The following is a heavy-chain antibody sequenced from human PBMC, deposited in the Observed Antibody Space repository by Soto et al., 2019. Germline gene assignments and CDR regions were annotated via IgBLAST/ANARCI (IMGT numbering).Heavy chain of an antibody. CDR2: ISGSGGST. Sequence: GGSLRLSCAASGFTFSSYAMSWVRQAPGKGLEWVSAISGSGGSTYYADSVKGRFTISRDNSKNTLYLQMNSLRAENPAVYYCAKDRGSEIYYYWGQGTLVTVSS. J-gene: IGHJ4*02. D-gene: IGHD1-26*01. V-gene: IGHV3-23*01. CDR3: AKDRGSEIYYY. CDR1: GFTFSSYA.